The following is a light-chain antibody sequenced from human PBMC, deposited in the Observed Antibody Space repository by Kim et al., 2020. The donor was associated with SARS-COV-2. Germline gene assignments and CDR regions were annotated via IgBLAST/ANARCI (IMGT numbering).Light chain of an antibody. J-gene: IGLJ3*02. CDR2: DVS. CDR3: SSYTRSSTWV. CDR1: SSDIGGYNY. V-gene: IGLV2-14*03. Sequence: QSALTQPASVSGSPRQSITISCTGTSSDIGGYNYVSWYQHHPGKAPKLMIYDVSERSSGVSNRFSGSKSGNTASLTISGLQAEDEADYYCSSYTRSSTWVFGGGTQLTVL.